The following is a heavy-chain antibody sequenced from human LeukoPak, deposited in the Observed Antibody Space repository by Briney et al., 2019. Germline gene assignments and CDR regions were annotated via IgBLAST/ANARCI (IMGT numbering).Heavy chain of an antibody. D-gene: IGHD1-7*01. CDR2: MNPNSGNT. CDR3: ARGRGHNWNFHNWFDP. V-gene: IGHV1-8*01. Sequence: ASVKVSCKASGYTFTSYDINRVRQATGQGLEWMGWMNPNSGNTGYAQKFQGRVTMTRNTSISTAYMELSSLRSEDTAVYYCARGRGHNWNFHNWFDPWGQGTLVTVSS. CDR1: GYTFTSYD. J-gene: IGHJ5*02.